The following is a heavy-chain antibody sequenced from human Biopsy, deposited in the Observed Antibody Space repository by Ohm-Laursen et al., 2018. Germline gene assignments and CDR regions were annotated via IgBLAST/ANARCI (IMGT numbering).Heavy chain of an antibody. Sequence: SDTLSLTCTVSGGSISSYYWSWTRQAPGKGLEWIGYISYSRDTNYNPPLKSRITISVDTSKNQFSLKLTSVTAADTAVYYCAKHGSGWTGDDAFHIWGQGTMVTVSS. D-gene: IGHD6-19*01. J-gene: IGHJ3*02. V-gene: IGHV4-59*08. CDR1: GGSISSYY. CDR3: AKHGSGWTGDDAFHI. CDR2: ISYSRDT.